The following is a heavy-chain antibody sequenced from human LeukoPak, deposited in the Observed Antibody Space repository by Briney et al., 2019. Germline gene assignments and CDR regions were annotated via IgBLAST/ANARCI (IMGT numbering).Heavy chain of an antibody. CDR1: GLTFSSYA. CDR2: FSGSGFTA. Sequence: SGGPLRLPCVGSGLTFSSYAMRWVRQAPGKGLEWVSSFSGSGFTAYYADSVRGRFTISRDNSKNTLYLHMNSLTAEDTAIYYCAKHTGGYCSSPPDFWGQGTLVTVSS. D-gene: IGHD6-13*01. V-gene: IGHV3-23*01. J-gene: IGHJ4*02. CDR3: AKHTGGYCSSPPDF.